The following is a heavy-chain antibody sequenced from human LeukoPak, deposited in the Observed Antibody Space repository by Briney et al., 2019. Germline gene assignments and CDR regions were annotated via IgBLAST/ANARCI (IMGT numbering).Heavy chain of an antibody. J-gene: IGHJ4*02. CDR3: AKSWLRLGGDY. V-gene: IGHV3-23*01. Sequence: GGSLRLSCAASGFTFSSYAMSWVRQAPGKGLEWVSAISGSGGSTYYADSVKGRFTISRDNSKNTLYLQMSSLRVEDTAVYYCAKSWLRLGGDYWGQGALVTVSS. CDR2: ISGSGGST. CDR1: GFTFSSYA. D-gene: IGHD5-12*01.